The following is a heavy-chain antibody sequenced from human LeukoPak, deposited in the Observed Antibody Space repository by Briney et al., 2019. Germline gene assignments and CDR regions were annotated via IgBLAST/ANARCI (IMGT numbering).Heavy chain of an antibody. Sequence: SETLSLTCAVYGGSFSGYYWSLIRQPPGKGLEWIGEINHSGSTNYNPSLKSRVTISVDTSKNQFSLKLSSVTAADTAVYYCAGSYCSSTSCYDYWGQGTLVTVSS. V-gene: IGHV4-34*01. CDR3: AGSYCSSTSCYDY. CDR2: INHSGST. D-gene: IGHD2-2*01. CDR1: GGSFSGYY. J-gene: IGHJ4*02.